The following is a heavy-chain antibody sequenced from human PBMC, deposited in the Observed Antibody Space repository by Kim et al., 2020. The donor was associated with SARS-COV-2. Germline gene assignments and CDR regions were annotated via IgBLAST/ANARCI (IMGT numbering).Heavy chain of an antibody. CDR1: GFTFSSYG. J-gene: IGHJ6*02. Sequence: GRSLRLSCAASGFTFSSYGIHWVRQAPGKGLEWVAVIWYDGSNKYYADSVKGRFTISRDNSKNTLYLQMNSLRAEDTAVYYCARDTRDYYGMDVWGQGTTVTVSS. CDR3: ARDTRDYYGMDV. CDR2: IWYDGSNK. V-gene: IGHV3-33*01.